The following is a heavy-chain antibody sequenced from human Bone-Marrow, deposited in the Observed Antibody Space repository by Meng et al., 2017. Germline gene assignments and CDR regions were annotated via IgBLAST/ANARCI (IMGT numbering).Heavy chain of an antibody. Sequence: GGSLRLSCAASGFTFSSYSMNWVRQAPGKGLEWVSSISSSSSYIYYADSVKGRFTISRDNAKNSLYLQMNNLRAEDTAMYYCARDTVVVVAATSDAFDIWGQGTMVTVSS. CDR1: GFTFSSYS. CDR2: ISSSSSYI. J-gene: IGHJ3*02. CDR3: ARDTVVVVAATSDAFDI. V-gene: IGHV3-21*01. D-gene: IGHD2-15*01.